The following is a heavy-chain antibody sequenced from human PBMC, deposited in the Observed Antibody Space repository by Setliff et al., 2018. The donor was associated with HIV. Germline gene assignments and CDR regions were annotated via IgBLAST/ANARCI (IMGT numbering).Heavy chain of an antibody. CDR1: GGSMTNFY. D-gene: IGHD3-10*02. CDR3: ASSRSLFGEEYFHH. CDR2: MYNGGTA. J-gene: IGHJ1*01. V-gene: IGHV4-4*08. Sequence: PSETLSLTCVVSGGSMTNFYWSWIRQPPGKGLEWIGYMYNGGTANYNPSLQSRVTISVDTSKNQFSLKLRSVTAADAAVYYCASSRSLFGEEYFHHWGQGTLVTVSS.